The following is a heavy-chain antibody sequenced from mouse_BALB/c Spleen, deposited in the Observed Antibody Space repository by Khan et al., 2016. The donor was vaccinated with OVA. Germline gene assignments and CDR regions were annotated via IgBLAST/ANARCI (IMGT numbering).Heavy chain of an antibody. D-gene: IGHD2-3*01. V-gene: IGHV1-54*01. CDR2: INPGSGGT. J-gene: IGHJ3*01. CDR1: GYAFTHYL. CDR3: ARGFYDGYLAWFAY. Sequence: QVQLQQSGTELVRPGTSVKVSCRASGYAFTHYLIEWVKQRPGQGLEWIGVINPGSGGTNYNEKFEGKATLTADNSSSTAYLHLSSLTSDDSAVYCCARGFYDGYLAWFAYWGQGTLVTVSA.